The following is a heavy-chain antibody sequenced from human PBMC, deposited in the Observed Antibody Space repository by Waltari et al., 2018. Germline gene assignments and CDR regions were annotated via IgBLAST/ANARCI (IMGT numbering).Heavy chain of an antibody. CDR1: GGSISSYY. CDR3: ARTRGDRYYYYYGMDV. V-gene: IGHV4-59*01. D-gene: IGHD2-21*02. J-gene: IGHJ6*02. CDR2: IYYSGST. Sequence: QVQLQESGPGLVKPSETLSLTCTVSGGSISSYYWSWLRQPPGKGLEWIREIYYSGSTNYNPALKGRGTRAVDTSKNQFSLKLSSVTAADTAVYYCARTRGDRYYYYYGMDVWGQGTTVTVSS.